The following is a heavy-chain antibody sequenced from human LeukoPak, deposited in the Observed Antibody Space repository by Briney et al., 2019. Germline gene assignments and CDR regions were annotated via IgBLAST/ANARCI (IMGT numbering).Heavy chain of an antibody. D-gene: IGHD6-19*01. J-gene: IGHJ4*02. CDR1: GVSISSSNR. V-gene: IGHV4-4*02. Sequence: KTSETLSLTCAVSGVSISSSNRWSWVRQPPGKGLEWIGEIYHSGSTNYIPSLKSRVTISVDKSKNQFSLRLSSVTAADTAVYYCASKWLGLNYWGQGTPVTVSS. CDR2: IYHSGST. CDR3: ASKWLGLNY.